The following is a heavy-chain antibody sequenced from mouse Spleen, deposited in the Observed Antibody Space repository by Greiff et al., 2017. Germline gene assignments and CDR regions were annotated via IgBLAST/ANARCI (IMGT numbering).Heavy chain of an antibody. CDR3: ARNGGYSNYVSWYFDV. J-gene: IGHJ1*03. CDR1: GYSFTDYN. V-gene: IGHV1-39*01. D-gene: IGHD2-5*01. Sequence: VQLKQPGPELVKPGASVKISCKASGYSFTDYNMNWVKQSNGKSLEWIGVINPNYGTTSYNQKFKGKATLTVDQSSSTAYMQLNSLTSEDSAVYYCARNGGYSNYVSWYFDVWGTGTTVTVSS. CDR2: INPNYGTT.